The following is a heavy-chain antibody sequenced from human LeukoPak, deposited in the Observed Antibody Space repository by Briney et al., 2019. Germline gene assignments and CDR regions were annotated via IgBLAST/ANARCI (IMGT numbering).Heavy chain of an antibody. J-gene: IGHJ3*02. CDR1: GFTFSRYA. CDR3: AKARGDSDFDTLDT. Sequence: GGSLRLSCVASGFTFSRYAMSWVRQPPGKGLEWVSAISTNGGSTHDAGSVKGRFTISRDNSKNTLSLQMNSLRAEDTAVYYCAKARGDSDFDTLDTWGQGTMVTVSS. D-gene: IGHD2-21*02. V-gene: IGHV3-23*01. CDR2: ISTNGGST.